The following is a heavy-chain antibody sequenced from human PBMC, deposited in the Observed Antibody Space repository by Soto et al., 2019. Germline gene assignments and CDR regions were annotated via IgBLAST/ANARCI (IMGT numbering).Heavy chain of an antibody. CDR1: GYTFTSYA. D-gene: IGHD5-12*01. Sequence: ASVKVSCKASGYTFTSYAMHWVRQAPGQRLEWMGWINVGNGNTKYSQNFQGRVTITRDTSATTAYMELSSLRSEDTAVYYCARDTRAYDSVGVSRPSDYWGQGTLVTVSS. CDR3: ARDTRAYDSVGVSRPSDY. CDR2: INVGNGNT. J-gene: IGHJ4*02. V-gene: IGHV1-3*01.